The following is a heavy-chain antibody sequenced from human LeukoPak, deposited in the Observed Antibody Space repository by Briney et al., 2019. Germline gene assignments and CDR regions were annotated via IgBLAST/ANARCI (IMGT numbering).Heavy chain of an antibody. Sequence: RGSLRLSCAASGFTFSRYSINWVRQAPGKGLEWVSYIRSRDRTIYYADSVKGRFTISTDNAENSLYLQMNSLRTEDTAVYYCARDHRWGFDYWGRGTLVTVSS. V-gene: IGHV3-48*01. D-gene: IGHD7-27*01. CDR3: ARDHRWGFDY. J-gene: IGHJ4*02. CDR2: IRSRDRTI. CDR1: GFTFSRYS.